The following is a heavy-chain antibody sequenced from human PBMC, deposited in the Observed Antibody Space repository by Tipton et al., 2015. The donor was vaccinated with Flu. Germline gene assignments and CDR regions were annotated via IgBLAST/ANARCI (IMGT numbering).Heavy chain of an antibody. Sequence: TLSLTCTVPGGSISSYTYYWGWFRQSPGTGLEWIGSIYYSGTTYYNPSLKSRVTMSIDTSKNQFSLKVTSVTAADTAVYYCARDTIFGVAHWGQGTLVTVSS. CDR2: IYYSGTT. CDR3: ARDTIFGVAH. D-gene: IGHD3-3*01. CDR1: GGSISSYTYY. J-gene: IGHJ4*02. V-gene: IGHV4-39*07.